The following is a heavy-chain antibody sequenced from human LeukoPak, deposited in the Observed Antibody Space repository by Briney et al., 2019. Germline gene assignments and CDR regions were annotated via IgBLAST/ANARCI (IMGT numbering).Heavy chain of an antibody. CDR1: GFTFDDYG. D-gene: IGHD2-2*01. Sequence: GGSLRLSCAASGFTFDDYGMSWVRQAPGKGLEWVAGINRNGDSTGYADSVKGRFTISRDDAKNSLYLQMNSLRAEDTAVYYCAKEPLGCSSTSCYPVWFDPWGQGTLVTVSS. CDR3: AKEPLGCSSTSCYPVWFDP. CDR2: INRNGDST. J-gene: IGHJ5*02. V-gene: IGHV3-20*04.